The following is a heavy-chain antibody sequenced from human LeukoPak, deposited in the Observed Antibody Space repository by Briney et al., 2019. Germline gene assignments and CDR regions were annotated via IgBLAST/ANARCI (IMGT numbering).Heavy chain of an antibody. J-gene: IGHJ3*02. V-gene: IGHV3-11*04. Sequence: GGSLRLSCVVSGFAVSDYYMSWIRQAPGKGLEWVSYISSSGSTIYYADSVKGRFTISRDNAKNSLYLQMNSLRAEDTAVYYCAAARRGAFDIWGQGTMVTVSS. CDR3: AAARRGAFDI. D-gene: IGHD6-25*01. CDR2: ISSSGSTI. CDR1: GFAVSDYY.